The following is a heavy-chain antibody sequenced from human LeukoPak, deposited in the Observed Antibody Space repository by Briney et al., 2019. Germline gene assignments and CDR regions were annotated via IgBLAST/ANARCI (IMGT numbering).Heavy chain of an antibody. V-gene: IGHV3-30*03. CDR2: ISYDGSNK. CDR1: GFSFSSYA. Sequence: GRSLRLSCAASGFSFSSYAMHWVRQAPGKGLEWVAVISYDGSNKYYADSVKGRFTISRDNSKNTLYLQMNSLRAEDTAVYYCARDTSSGWGRTNYYYGMDVWGQGTTVTVS. J-gene: IGHJ6*02. D-gene: IGHD6-19*01. CDR3: ARDTSSGWGRTNYYYGMDV.